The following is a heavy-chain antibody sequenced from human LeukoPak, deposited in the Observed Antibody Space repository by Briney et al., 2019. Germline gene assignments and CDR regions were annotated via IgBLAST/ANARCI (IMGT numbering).Heavy chain of an antibody. D-gene: IGHD2-2*01. CDR3: ARDHIYCSSTSCYHYYYGMDV. J-gene: IGHJ6*02. CDR2: IYYSGST. V-gene: IGHV4-30-4*01. CDR1: GGSISSGDYY. Sequence: SQTLSLTCTVSGGSISSGDYYWSWIRQPPGKGLEWIGYIYYSGSTYYNPSLKSRVTISVDTSKNQFSLKLSSVTAADTAVYYCARDHIYCSSTSCYHYYYGMDVWGQGTTVTVSS.